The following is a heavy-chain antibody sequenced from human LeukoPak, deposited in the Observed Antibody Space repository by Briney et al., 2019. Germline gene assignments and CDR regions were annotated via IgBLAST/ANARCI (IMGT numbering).Heavy chain of an antibody. V-gene: IGHV3-23*01. CDR1: GISFRNYA. J-gene: IGHJ4*02. D-gene: IGHD3-10*01. Sequence: GGSLRLSCVASGISFRNYAMSWVRQAPARGPEWVSSLRGNDETFYADSVMGRFTLSRDDSRNTVFLQLNNLRVEDTAIYYCARASWVSDPDAVRWGQGTQVTVSS. CDR2: LRGNDET. CDR3: ARASWVSDPDAVR.